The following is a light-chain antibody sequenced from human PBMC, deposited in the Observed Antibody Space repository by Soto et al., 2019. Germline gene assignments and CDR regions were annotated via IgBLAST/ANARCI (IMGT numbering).Light chain of an antibody. V-gene: IGKV1-13*02. CDR1: QGTSSA. CDR2: DAS. Sequence: AIQLTQSPSSLSASVGDRVTITCRATQGTSSALAWYQQKPGKTPKLLIYDASSLDSGVPSRFSGSGFGTDFTLTISSLQPEDFATYYCQQFNSYPQTFVGGTKVEMK. CDR3: QQFNSYPQT. J-gene: IGKJ4*01.